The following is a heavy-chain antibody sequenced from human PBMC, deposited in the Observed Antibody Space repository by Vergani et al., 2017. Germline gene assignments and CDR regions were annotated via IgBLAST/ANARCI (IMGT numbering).Heavy chain of an antibody. D-gene: IGHD6-6*01. CDR1: GFTVSSNY. V-gene: IGHV3-66*01. CDR3: ARRDSSSPALDY. CDR2: IYSGGST. Sequence: EVQVVETGGGLVQPGGSLRLSCAASGFTVSSNYMSWVRQAPGKGLEWVSVIYSGGSTYYADSVKGRFIISRDSSKNTLYLQMNGLRAGDTAVYYCARRDSSSPALDYWGQGTLVTVSS. J-gene: IGHJ4*02.